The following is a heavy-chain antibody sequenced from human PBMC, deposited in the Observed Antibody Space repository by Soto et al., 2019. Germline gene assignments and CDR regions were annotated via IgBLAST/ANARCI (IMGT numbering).Heavy chain of an antibody. CDR1: RGSMSNGYYY. V-gene: IGHV4-31*03. CDR2: IYHSGRT. CDR3: ARWVEVSLDYFDS. J-gene: IGHJ4*02. D-gene: IGHD1-20*01. Sequence: QVQLQESGPGLVKPSQTLSLTCTVSRGSMSNGYYYWSWVRQNPGKGLEWIGHIYHSGRTYYNPSLKSRVDILVDTSKNQFSLNLNSVTAADTAVYYCARWVEVSLDYFDSWGQGTPVTVSS.